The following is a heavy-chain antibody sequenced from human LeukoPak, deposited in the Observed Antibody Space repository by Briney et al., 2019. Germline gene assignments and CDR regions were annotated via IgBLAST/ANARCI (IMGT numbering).Heavy chain of an antibody. CDR1: GFTVSSNY. CDR2: IKQDGSEK. V-gene: IGHV3-7*01. D-gene: IGHD2-15*01. Sequence: GGSLRPSCAASGFTVSSNYMSWVRQAPGKGLELVANIKQDGSEKYYVDSVKGRFTISRDNARNSLYPQMNSLRAEDTAVYYCARDDRGYRAPYYFDYWGQGTLVTVSS. J-gene: IGHJ4*02. CDR3: ARDDRGYRAPYYFDY.